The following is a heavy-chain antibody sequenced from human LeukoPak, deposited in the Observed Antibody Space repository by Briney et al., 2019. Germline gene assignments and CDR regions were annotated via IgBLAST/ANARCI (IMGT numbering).Heavy chain of an antibody. J-gene: IGHJ5*02. CDR1: GFTFSSYA. Sequence: GRSLRLSCAASGFTFSSYAMNWVRQPPGKGLEWVSYISSGGSTIYYADSVKGRFTVSRDNAKNSLYLQMNSLRAEDTALYYCARDVWFDPWGQGTLVTVSS. V-gene: IGHV3-48*03. CDR3: ARDVWFDP. CDR2: ISSGGSTI.